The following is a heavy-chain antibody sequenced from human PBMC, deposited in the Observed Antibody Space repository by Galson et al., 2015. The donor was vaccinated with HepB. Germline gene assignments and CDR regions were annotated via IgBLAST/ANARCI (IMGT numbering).Heavy chain of an antibody. CDR3: ARDWARIHYFYGMDV. CDR1: GFTFGAHS. J-gene: IGHJ6*02. CDR2: ISSSTSVV. Sequence: SLRLSCASSGFTFGAHSMNWVRQVPGKGLEWISFISSSTSVVYYASSVEGRFTISRGNAKNSLYLQMNNLRAEDTAVYYCARDWARIHYFYGMDVWGQGTTVTVSS. V-gene: IGHV3-48*01. D-gene: IGHD3-16*01.